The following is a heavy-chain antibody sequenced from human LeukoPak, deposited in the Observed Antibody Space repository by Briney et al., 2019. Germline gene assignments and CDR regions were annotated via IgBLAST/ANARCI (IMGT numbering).Heavy chain of an antibody. V-gene: IGHV3-21*01. CDR3: AGGGPAKGFDY. CDR2: ISSSSSYI. CDR1: EFTFRSYS. Sequence: GGSLRLSCAASEFTFRSYSMNWVRQAPGKGLEWVSSISSSSSYIYYADSVKGRFTISRDNAKNSLYLQMNSLRAEDTAVYYCAGGGPAKGFDYWGQGTLVTVSS. J-gene: IGHJ4*02. D-gene: IGHD6-25*01.